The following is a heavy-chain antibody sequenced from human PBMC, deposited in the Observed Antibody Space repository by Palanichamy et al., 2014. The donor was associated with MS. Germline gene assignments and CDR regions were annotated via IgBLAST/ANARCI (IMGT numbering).Heavy chain of an antibody. D-gene: IGHD5-12*01. CDR3: AKVVVTTTRYFDY. CDR1: GFTFSSYA. CDR2: ISGSGGTT. J-gene: IGHJ4*02. Sequence: EVQLLESGGGLVQPGGSLRLSCAASGFTFSSYAMSWVRQAPGRGLEWVSVISGSGGTTYYADSVKGRFTVSRDNSKNTLYLQMSSLRTEDVAVYYCAKVVVTTTRYFDYWGQGTLVTVSS. V-gene: IGHV3-23*01.